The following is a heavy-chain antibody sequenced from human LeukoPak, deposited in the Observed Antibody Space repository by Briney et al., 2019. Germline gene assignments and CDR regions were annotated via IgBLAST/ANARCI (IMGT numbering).Heavy chain of an antibody. Sequence: SQTLSLTCTVSGGSISSGGYYWSWIRQHPGKGLEWIGYIYYSGSTYYNPSLKGRVTISVDTSKNQFSLNLSSVTTADTAVYYCARVGAVTTRGWNYFDYWGQGTLVTVSS. D-gene: IGHD4-17*01. J-gene: IGHJ4*02. CDR2: IYYSGST. CDR1: GGSISSGGYY. CDR3: ARVGAVTTRGWNYFDY. V-gene: IGHV4-31*03.